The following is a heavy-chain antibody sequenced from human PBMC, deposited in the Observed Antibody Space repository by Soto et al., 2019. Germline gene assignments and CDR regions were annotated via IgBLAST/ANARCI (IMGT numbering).Heavy chain of an antibody. CDR1: GFTFSSYG. D-gene: IGHD3-22*01. J-gene: IGHJ4*02. CDR3: ARDACDSSGVLDY. Sequence: SLRLSWAASGFTFSSYGMHWVRQAPGKGLEWVAVIWYDGSNKYYADSVKGRFTISRDNSKNTLYLQMNSLRAEDTAVYYCARDACDSSGVLDYWGQGTLVTVSS. V-gene: IGHV3-33*01. CDR2: IWYDGSNK.